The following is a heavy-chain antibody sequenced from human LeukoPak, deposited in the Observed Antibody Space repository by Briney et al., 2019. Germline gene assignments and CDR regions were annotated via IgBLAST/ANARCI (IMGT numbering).Heavy chain of an antibody. CDR1: GGSFSGYY. Sequence: SETLSLTCAVYGGSFSGYYWSWIRQPPGKGLEWIGEINHSGSTNYNPSLKSRVTISVDTSKHQFSLKLSSVTAADAAVYYGARGSGYGFEYWGQGTLVTVSS. CDR3: ARGSGYGFEY. CDR2: INHSGST. J-gene: IGHJ4*02. D-gene: IGHD5-18*01. V-gene: IGHV4-34*01.